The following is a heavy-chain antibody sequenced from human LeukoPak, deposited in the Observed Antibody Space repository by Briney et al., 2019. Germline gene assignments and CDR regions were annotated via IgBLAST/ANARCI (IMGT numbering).Heavy chain of an antibody. J-gene: IGHJ4*02. CDR1: GYTFTGYY. CDR3: ARDSPSIVGANS. Sequence: ASVKVSCKASGYTFTGYYMHWVRQAPGQGLEWMGWINLNSGGTNYAQKVQGRVTMTRDTSISTAYMELSRLRSDDTAVYYCARDSPSIVGANSWGQGTLVTVSS. CDR2: INLNSGGT. D-gene: IGHD1-26*01. V-gene: IGHV1-2*02.